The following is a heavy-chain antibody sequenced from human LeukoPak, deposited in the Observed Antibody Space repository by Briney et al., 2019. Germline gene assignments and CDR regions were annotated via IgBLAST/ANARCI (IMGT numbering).Heavy chain of an antibody. CDR1: GGSFSGYY. V-gene: IGHV4-34*01. D-gene: IGHD5-18*01. Sequence: SETLSLTCAVYGGSFSGYYWSWIRQPPGKGLEWIGEINHSGSTNYNPSLKSRVTISVDTSKNQFSLKLSSVTAADTAVYYCAKDGYSYGFHDDAFDIWGQGTMVTVSS. J-gene: IGHJ3*02. CDR3: AKDGYSYGFHDDAFDI. CDR2: INHSGST.